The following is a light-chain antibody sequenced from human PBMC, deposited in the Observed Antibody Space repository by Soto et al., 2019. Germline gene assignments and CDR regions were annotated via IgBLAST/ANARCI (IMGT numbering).Light chain of an antibody. Sequence: EIVLTQSPGTLSLSPGERATLSCRASQSVSSSYLAWYQQKPGQAPRPLIYGASSRATGIPDRFSGSGSGTDFTITISRLEPEDFAVYYCQQYGSSPTWTFGQGTKVDIK. J-gene: IGKJ1*01. CDR3: QQYGSSPTWT. CDR1: QSVSSSY. CDR2: GAS. V-gene: IGKV3-20*01.